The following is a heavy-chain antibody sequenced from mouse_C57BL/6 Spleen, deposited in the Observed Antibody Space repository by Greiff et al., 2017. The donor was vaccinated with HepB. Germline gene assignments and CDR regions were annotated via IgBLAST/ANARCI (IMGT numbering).Heavy chain of an antibody. CDR3: ARTYDYDAY. V-gene: IGHV1-19*01. CDR1: GYTFTDYY. D-gene: IGHD2-4*01. J-gene: IGHJ3*01. Sequence: EVQLQQSGPVLVKPGASVKMSCKASGYTFTDYYMNWVKQSHGKSLEWIGVINPYNGGTSYNQKFKGKATLTVDKSSSTAYMELNSLTSEDSAVYYCARTYDYDAYWGQGTLVTVSA. CDR2: INPYNGGT.